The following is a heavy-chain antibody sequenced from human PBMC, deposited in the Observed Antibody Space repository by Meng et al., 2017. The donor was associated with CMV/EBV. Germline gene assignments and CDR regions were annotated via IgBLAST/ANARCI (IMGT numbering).Heavy chain of an antibody. CDR2: INPNSGGT. V-gene: IGHV1-2*02. CDR1: GYTFTGYY. J-gene: IGHJ4*02. Sequence: ASVKVSCKASGYTFTGYYMHWVRQAPGHGLEWTGWINPNSGGTNYAQKFQGRVTMTRDTSISTAYMELSRLRSDDTAVYYCARWGGTYRLALGYFDYWGQGTLVTVSS. D-gene: IGHD6-19*01. CDR3: ARWGGTYRLALGYFDY.